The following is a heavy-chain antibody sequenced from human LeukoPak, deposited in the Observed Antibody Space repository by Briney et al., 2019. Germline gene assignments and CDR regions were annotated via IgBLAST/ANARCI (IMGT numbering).Heavy chain of an antibody. CDR3: ARIDEGYTYALDY. J-gene: IGHJ4*02. Sequence: SETLSLTCTVSGGSISSYYWSWIRQPPGKGLEWIGYIYYSGSTNYNPSLKSRVTISVDTSKNQFSLKLSSVTAADTAVYYCARIDEGYTYALDYWGQGTLVTVSS. CDR1: GGSISSYY. V-gene: IGHV4-59*08. D-gene: IGHD5-18*01. CDR2: IYYSGST.